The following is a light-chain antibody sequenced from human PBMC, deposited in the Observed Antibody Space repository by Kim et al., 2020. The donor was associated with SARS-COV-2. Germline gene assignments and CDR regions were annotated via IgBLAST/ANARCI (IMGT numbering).Light chain of an antibody. Sequence: QTVVTQEPSLTVSPGGTVTLTCASNTGAVTSGHYPNWFQQKPGQAPRPLIHGISNTHSWTPARFSGSLLGGKAALTLSGVQPADEAEYYCLLHYGGVWVLGGGTQLTVL. J-gene: IGLJ3*02. CDR3: LLHYGGVWV. V-gene: IGLV7-43*01. CDR1: TGAVTSGHY. CDR2: GIS.